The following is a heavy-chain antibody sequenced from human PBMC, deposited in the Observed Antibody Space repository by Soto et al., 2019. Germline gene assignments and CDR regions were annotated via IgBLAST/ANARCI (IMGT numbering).Heavy chain of an antibody. CDR1: GFTFSSYS. J-gene: IGHJ6*03. CDR3: ARDLRNDSSGYYYYYYMDV. D-gene: IGHD3-22*01. V-gene: IGHV3-21*01. Sequence: GGSLRLSCAASGFTFSSYSMNWVRQAPGKGLEWVSSISSSSSYIYYADSVKGRFTISRDNAKNSLYLQMNSLRAEDTAVYYCARDLRNDSSGYYYYYYMDVWGKGTTVTVSS. CDR2: ISSSSSYI.